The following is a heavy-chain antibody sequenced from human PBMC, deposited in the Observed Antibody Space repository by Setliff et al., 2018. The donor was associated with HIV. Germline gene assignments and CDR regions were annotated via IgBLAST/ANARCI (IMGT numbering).Heavy chain of an antibody. D-gene: IGHD3-22*01. J-gene: IGHJ3*02. CDR1: GGSLSDYY. V-gene: IGHV4-34*01. CDR2: INHSGSS. CDR3: ARDRRTYYYDSSGYSPPLRAFDI. Sequence: SETLSLTCGVYGGSLSDYYWSWIRQPPGKGLEWIGEINHSGSSNYNPSLKSRVTISVDTSKNQLSLNVTSVTAADTAVYYCARDRRTYYYDSSGYSPPLRAFDIWGQGTMVTVSS.